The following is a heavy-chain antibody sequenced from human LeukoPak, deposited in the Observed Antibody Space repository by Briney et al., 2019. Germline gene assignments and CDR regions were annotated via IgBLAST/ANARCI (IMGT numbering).Heavy chain of an antibody. V-gene: IGHV4-30-2*01. CDR2: IYHSGST. CDR3: ARVWSGYSDAFDI. CDR1: GGSISSGGYY. J-gene: IGHJ3*02. D-gene: IGHD3-3*01. Sequence: SETLSLTCTVSGGSISSGGYYWSCIRQPPGKGLECIGYIYHSGSTYYNPSLKSRVTILVDRSKNQFSLKLSSVTAADTAVYYCARVWSGYSDAFDIWGQGTMVTVSS.